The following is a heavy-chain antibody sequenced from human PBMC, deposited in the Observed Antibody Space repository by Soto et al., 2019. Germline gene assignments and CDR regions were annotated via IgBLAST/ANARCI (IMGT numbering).Heavy chain of an antibody. D-gene: IGHD1-1*01. V-gene: IGHV4-59*08. Sequence: QVQLQQSGPGLVKPSETLSLTCTVSSGPSSSHNWGWIRQSPGRGLEWIVYAYNTGGTSYNPSIKSRVNISADKSANHISLTLSFGTAADTAIYYCVRKGIGNLHGLVDVWGQGTTVSVSS. J-gene: IGHJ6*02. CDR3: VRKGIGNLHGLVDV. CDR2: AYNTGGT. CDR1: SGPSSSHN.